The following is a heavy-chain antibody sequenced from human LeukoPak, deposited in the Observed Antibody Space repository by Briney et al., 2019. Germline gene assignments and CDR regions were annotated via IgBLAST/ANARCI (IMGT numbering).Heavy chain of an antibody. CDR1: GFTFSSYA. CDR2: ISYDGSNK. CDR3: ARDLLDTAMVTSEGDY. Sequence: PGRSLRLSCAASGFTFSSYAMHWVRQAPGKGLEWVAVISYDGSNKYYADSVKGRFTISRDNSKNTLYLQMNSLRAEDTAVYYCARDLLDTAMVTSEGDYWGQGTLVTVSS. V-gene: IGHV3-30*14. D-gene: IGHD5-18*01. J-gene: IGHJ4*02.